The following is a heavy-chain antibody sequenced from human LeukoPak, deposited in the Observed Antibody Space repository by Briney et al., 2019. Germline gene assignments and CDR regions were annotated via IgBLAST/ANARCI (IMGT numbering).Heavy chain of an antibody. V-gene: IGHV3-30*18. CDR2: ISYDGSNK. Sequence: PGRSLRPSCAASGFTFSSYGMHWVRQAPGKGLEWVAVISYDGSNKYYADSVKGRFTISRDNSKNTLYLQMNSLRAEDTAVYYCAKDRCGGDCYSMDYWGQGTLVTVSS. D-gene: IGHD2-21*02. CDR1: GFTFSSYG. CDR3: AKDRCGGDCYSMDY. J-gene: IGHJ4*02.